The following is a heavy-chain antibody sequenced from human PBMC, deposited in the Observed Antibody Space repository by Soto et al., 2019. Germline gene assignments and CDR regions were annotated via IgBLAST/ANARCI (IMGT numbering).Heavy chain of an antibody. J-gene: IGHJ4*02. CDR1: GGTFSSYA. D-gene: IGHD5-18*01. CDR3: ARSYSDGSSCYYFDY. Sequence: VQLVQSGAEVKKPGSSVKVSCKASGGTFSSYAISWVRQAPGQGLAWMGGIIPIFGTANYAQTFQGRVTITADESTSTAYMELSSLRSEDTAVYYCARSYSDGSSCYYFDYWGQGTLVTVSS. CDR2: IIPIFGTA. V-gene: IGHV1-69*01.